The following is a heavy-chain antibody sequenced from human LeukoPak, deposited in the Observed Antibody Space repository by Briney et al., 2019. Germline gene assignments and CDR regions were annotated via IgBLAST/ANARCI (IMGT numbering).Heavy chain of an antibody. CDR2: TSNSGGST. J-gene: IGHJ4*02. CDR3: AKGWDGGYYFYFDY. Sequence: GGSLRLSCAASGFTFSSYGMHWVRQAPGKGLEWVSATSNSGGSTYYADSVKGRFTISRDNSKNTLSLQMNSLRAEDTALYYCAKGWDGGYYFYFDYWGQGTLVTVSS. D-gene: IGHD5-12*01. V-gene: IGHV3-23*01. CDR1: GFTFSSYG.